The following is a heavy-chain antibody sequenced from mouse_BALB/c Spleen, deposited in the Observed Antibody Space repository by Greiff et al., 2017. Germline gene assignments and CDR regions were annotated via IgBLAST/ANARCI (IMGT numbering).Heavy chain of an antibody. CDR1: GYTFTSYW. V-gene: IGHV1-5*01. J-gene: IGHJ2*01. CDR3: TSVDYYGSTFY. D-gene: IGHD1-1*01. Sequence: VQLQQSGTVLARPGASVKMSCKASGYTFTSYWMHWVKQRPGQGLEWIGAIYPGNSDTSYNQKFKGKAKLTAVTSTSTAYMELSSLTNEDSAVYYCTSVDYYGSTFYGGQGTTLTVSS. CDR2: IYPGNSDT.